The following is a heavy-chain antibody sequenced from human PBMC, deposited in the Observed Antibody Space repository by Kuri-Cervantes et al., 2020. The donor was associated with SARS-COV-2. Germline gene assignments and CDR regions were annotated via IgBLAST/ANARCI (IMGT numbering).Heavy chain of an antibody. D-gene: IGHD7-27*01. Sequence: AAVKVSSNASADTFTSYGISWVRQAPGQGLEWMGWISAYNGNTNYAQKIQGRVTMTTDTSTSTAYMELRSLRSDDTAVYYCARGRTGESSRFDYWGQGTLVTVSS. V-gene: IGHV1-18*01. CDR1: ADTFTSYG. CDR3: ARGRTGESSRFDY. CDR2: ISAYNGNT. J-gene: IGHJ4*02.